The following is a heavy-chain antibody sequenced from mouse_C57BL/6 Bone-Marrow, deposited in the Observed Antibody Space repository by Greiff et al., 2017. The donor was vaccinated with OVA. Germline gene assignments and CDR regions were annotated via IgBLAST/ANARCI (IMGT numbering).Heavy chain of an antibody. CDR1: GYTFTNYW. Sequence: QLQQSGAELVRPGTSVKMSCKASGYTFTNYWIGWAKQRPGHGLEWIGDIYPGGGYTNYNEKFKGKATLTADKSSSTAYMQFSSLTSEDSAIYYCARSGSNYEFAYWGQGTLVTVSA. CDR2: IYPGGGYT. CDR3: ARSGSNYEFAY. J-gene: IGHJ3*01. D-gene: IGHD2-5*01. V-gene: IGHV1-63*01.